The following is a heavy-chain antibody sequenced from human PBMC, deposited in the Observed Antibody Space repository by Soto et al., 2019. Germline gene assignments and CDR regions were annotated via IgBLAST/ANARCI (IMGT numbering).Heavy chain of an antibody. V-gene: IGHV3-33*01. J-gene: IGHJ6*02. CDR1: GFTFSSYG. D-gene: IGHD6-19*01. CDR2: IWYDGSNK. Sequence: GGSLRLSCAASGFTFSSYGMHWVRQAPGKGLEWVAVIWYDGSNKYYADSVKGRFTISRDNSKNTLYLQMNSLRAEDTAVYYCARDPDGRIAVAGSMDVWGQGTTVTVSS. CDR3: ARDPDGRIAVAGSMDV.